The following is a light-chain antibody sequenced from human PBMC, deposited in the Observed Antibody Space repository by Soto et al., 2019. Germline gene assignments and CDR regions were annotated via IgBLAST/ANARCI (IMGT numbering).Light chain of an antibody. V-gene: IGLV7-43*01. CDR2: RTS. Sequence: QAVVTQEPSLTVAPGGTVTLTCALTTGAVTSDYYPNWFQRKPGQALRTLIYRTSNKHSWTPARFSGSLLGGKAALTLSGVQPEDEADYYCVLLYGGAWVFGGGTKLTVL. CDR1: TGAVTSDYY. CDR3: VLLYGGAWV. J-gene: IGLJ2*01.